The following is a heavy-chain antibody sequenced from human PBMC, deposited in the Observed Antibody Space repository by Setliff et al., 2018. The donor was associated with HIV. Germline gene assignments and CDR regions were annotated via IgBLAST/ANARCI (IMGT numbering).Heavy chain of an antibody. V-gene: IGHV4-34*01. CDR3: ARMAAAGRGHYYYYVDV. J-gene: IGHJ6*03. CDR2: INHSGTT. CDR1: DDSFSGYY. D-gene: IGHD6-13*01. Sequence: PSETLSLTCAVYDDSFSGYYWTWIRQTPGKGLEWIGEINHSGTTNYTPSLKSRVTISVDTSKNQFSLKLSSVTAADTAVYFCARMAAAGRGHYYYYVDVWGKGTTVTVSS.